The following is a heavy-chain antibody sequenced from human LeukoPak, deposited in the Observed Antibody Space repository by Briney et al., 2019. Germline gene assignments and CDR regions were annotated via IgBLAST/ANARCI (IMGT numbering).Heavy chain of an antibody. V-gene: IGHV5-51*01. CDR3: ARHKEYDFWSGPQPYYYYYMDV. J-gene: IGHJ6*03. Sequence: RGGALEISWKGSGCSFTSYWIGWVREVPGKGLGGMGIIYPGESDTRYSPSFEGQVTISGDESISTAYLQWSSLKASDTAMYYCARHKEYDFWSGPQPYYYYYMDVWGKGTTVTVSS. CDR2: IYPGESDT. D-gene: IGHD3-3*01. CDR1: GCSFTSYW.